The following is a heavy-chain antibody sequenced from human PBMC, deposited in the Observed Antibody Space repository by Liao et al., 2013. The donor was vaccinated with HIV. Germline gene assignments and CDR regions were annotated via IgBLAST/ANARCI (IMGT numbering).Heavy chain of an antibody. CDR3: ARDRYYDVLTWSSQHYLDF. J-gene: IGHJ6*03. Sequence: QVHLQESGPGLVKPSQTLSLTCTVSGDSISSDDYYWSWIRQPPGKGLEWIGYIYYSGSTYYNPSLRSRVSISVDTSNNQFSLKVTSVTAADTAVYYCARDRYYDVLTWSSQHYLDFWGKGTTVTVSS. D-gene: IGHD3-9*01. V-gene: IGHV4-30-4*08. CDR1: GDSISSDDYY. CDR2: IYYSGST.